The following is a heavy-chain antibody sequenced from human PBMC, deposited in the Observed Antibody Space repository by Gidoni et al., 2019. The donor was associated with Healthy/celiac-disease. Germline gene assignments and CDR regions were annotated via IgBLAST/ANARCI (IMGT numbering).Heavy chain of an antibody. CDR3: AAGGWVDTAITAVDNWFDP. Sequence: QVQLVPSGAEVKKPGASVKVSCKVSGYTLTALSMHWARQAPGKGLEWMGGFDPEDGETIYAQKFQGRVTMTEDTSTDTAYMELSSLRSEDTAVYYCAAGGWVDTAITAVDNWFDPWGQGTLVTVSS. V-gene: IGHV1-24*01. CDR2: FDPEDGET. D-gene: IGHD5-18*01. J-gene: IGHJ5*02. CDR1: GYTLTALS.